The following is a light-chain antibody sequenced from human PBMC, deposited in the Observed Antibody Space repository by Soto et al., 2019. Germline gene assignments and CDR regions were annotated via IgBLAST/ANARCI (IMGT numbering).Light chain of an antibody. Sequence: QSVLTQPPSASGTPGQRVTISCSGSSSNIGSYYVYWYQHLPGAAPKLLMSRNNQRPSGVPDRFSGSKSGTSVSLAISGLRSEDEADYYCASWDDSLSGWVFGGGTKLTVL. V-gene: IGLV1-47*01. CDR1: SSNIGSYY. J-gene: IGLJ3*02. CDR3: ASWDDSLSGWV. CDR2: RNN.